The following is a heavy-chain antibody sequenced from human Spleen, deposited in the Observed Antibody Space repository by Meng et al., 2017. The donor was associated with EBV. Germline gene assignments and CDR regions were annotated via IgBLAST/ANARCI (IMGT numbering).Heavy chain of an antibody. D-gene: IGHD6-13*01. CDR3: ARGTSRPSMYYFDY. Sequence: HVRRQGSGPGLVRPSGTLTLTCGVSGGAISSSNWGSWVRQPPWKGLEWIGEIYESGSTNYNPSLESRVTVSIDKSKNQFSLKLSSVTAADTAVYYCARGTSRPSMYYFDYWGQGTLVTVSS. V-gene: IGHV4-4*02. CDR1: GGAISSSNW. CDR2: IYESGST. J-gene: IGHJ4*02.